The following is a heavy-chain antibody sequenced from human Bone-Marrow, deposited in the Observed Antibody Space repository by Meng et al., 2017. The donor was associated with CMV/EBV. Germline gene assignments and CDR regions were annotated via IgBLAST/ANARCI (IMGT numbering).Heavy chain of an antibody. V-gene: IGHV4-39*07. CDR2: MYSSGET. J-gene: IGHJ5*02. CDR1: GGSISSSSHH. Sequence: GSLRPSCIVSGGSISSSSHHWAWIRQPPGKGLEWIGSMYSSGETYYSPSLHSRVTMSADTSRNQFSLKLNSVTAADTAVYYCARCSTWLGRNWFDPWGQGALVTVSS. CDR3: ARCSTWLGRNWFDP. D-gene: IGHD2-2*01.